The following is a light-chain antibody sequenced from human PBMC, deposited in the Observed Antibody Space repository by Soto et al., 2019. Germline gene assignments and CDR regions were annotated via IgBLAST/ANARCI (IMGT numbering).Light chain of an antibody. V-gene: IGKV3-15*01. CDR1: QSVGSE. J-gene: IGKJ2*01. CDR2: GAS. Sequence: EVVMTQSPATLSVSPGERATLSCRASQSVGSELAWYQQKPGQAPRLLIYGASTRSTGIPARFSGSGSGTDFTLTINSLQSEDFAVYYCQQYDKWPPYTFGQGTKLEIK. CDR3: QQYDKWPPYT.